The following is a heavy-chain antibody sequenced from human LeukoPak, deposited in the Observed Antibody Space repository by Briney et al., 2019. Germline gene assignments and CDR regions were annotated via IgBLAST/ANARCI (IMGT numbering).Heavy chain of an antibody. CDR1: GFTSSSYG. Sequence: SGRSLRLSCAASGFTSSSYGMHWVRQAPGKGLEWVAVISNDGIKKYYADSVKGRFTISRDNSKNTLYLQMNSLRVEDTAVYYCAKDVGYYGSGSYYSDWGQGTLVTVSS. CDR3: AKDVGYYGSGSYYSD. V-gene: IGHV3-30*18. J-gene: IGHJ4*02. D-gene: IGHD3-10*01. CDR2: ISNDGIKK.